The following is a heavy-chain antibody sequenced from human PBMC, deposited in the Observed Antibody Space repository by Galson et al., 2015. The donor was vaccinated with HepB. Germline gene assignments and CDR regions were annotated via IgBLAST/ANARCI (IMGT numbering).Heavy chain of an antibody. V-gene: IGHV5-51*03. CDR1: GYSFTSYW. Sequence: QSEAEVTKPGESLKISFKGSGYSFTSYWIGWVRQMPGKGLEWMGIIYPGDSDTRYSPSFQGQVTISADKSISTAYLQWSSLKASDTAMYYCARLPQESRITIFGVVEHFYFDYWGQGTLVTVSS. J-gene: IGHJ4*02. CDR3: ARLPQESRITIFGVVEHFYFDY. D-gene: IGHD3-3*01. CDR2: IYPGDSDT.